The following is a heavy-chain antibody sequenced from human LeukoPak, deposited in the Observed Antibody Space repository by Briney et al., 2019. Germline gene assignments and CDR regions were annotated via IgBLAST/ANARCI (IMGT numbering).Heavy chain of an antibody. D-gene: IGHD4-11*01. V-gene: IGHV3-48*03. CDR3: VPRPTTERY. CDR2: ISSSGSTI. J-gene: IGHJ4*02. CDR1: AFTFSSYE. Sequence: PGGSLRLSCAASAFTFSSYEMNWVRQAPGKGLEWVSYISSSGSTIYYADSVKGRFTISRDNAKNSLYLQMNSLRAKDTAVYYCVPRPTTERYCGQGTLVTVSS.